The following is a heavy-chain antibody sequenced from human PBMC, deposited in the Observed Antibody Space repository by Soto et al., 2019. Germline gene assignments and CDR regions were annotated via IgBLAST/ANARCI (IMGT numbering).Heavy chain of an antibody. CDR2: TYYSGNT. D-gene: IGHD4-17*01. CDR1: GVSISSGGYS. V-gene: IGHV4-30-2*01. CDR3: ARALNPGDSFDY. Sequence: PSETLSLTCAVSGVSISSGGYSWSWIRQPPGKGLEWIGYTYYSGNTYYNPSLKSRVTISVDGSQNQFSLELRSVTAADTAVYFCARALNPGDSFDYWGQGTLVTVSS. J-gene: IGHJ4*02.